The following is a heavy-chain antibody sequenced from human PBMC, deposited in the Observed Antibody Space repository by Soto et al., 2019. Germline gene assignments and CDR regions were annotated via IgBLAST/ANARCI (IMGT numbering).Heavy chain of an antibody. CDR2: ISAYNGNT. D-gene: IGHD2-8*01. CDR3: ARSHESCTNGVCFPYYYYGMDV. V-gene: IGHV1-18*01. Sequence: ASVKVSCKASGYTFTSYGISWVRQAPGQGLEWMGWISAYNGNTNYAQKLQGRVTMTTDTSTSTAYMELRSLRSDDTAVYYCARSHESCTNGVCFPYYYYGMDVWGQGTTVTVSS. J-gene: IGHJ6*02. CDR1: GYTFTSYG.